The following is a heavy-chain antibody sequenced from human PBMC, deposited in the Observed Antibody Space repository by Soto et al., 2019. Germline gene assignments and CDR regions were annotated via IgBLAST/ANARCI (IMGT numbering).Heavy chain of an antibody. D-gene: IGHD2-2*01. V-gene: IGHV3-23*05. CDR3: AKVPPTYCSGSSCYLDF. CDR1: GFSFSSYA. J-gene: IGHJ4*02. Sequence: EVQLLESGGGLVQPGESLRLSCAASGFSFSSYALTWVRQAPGRGLEWVSTIHSESSSRFYAGSVKGRFTISRDNSKNTLFLQMDSLRAEDTALYYCAKVPPTYCSGSSCYLDFWGQGTLVTVSS. CDR2: IHSESSSR.